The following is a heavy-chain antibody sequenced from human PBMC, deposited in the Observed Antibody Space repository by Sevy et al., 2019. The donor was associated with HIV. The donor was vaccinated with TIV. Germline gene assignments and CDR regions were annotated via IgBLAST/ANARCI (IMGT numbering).Heavy chain of an antibody. J-gene: IGHJ6*02. CDR3: ARDSYGDYDYYYGMDV. D-gene: IGHD4-17*01. V-gene: IGHV4-4*07. CDR2: IYTSGST. Sequence: SETLTLTCTVSGGSISSYYWSWIRQPAGKGLEWIGRIYTSGSTNYNPSLKSRVTMSVDTSKNQFSLKLSSVTAADTAVYYCARDSYGDYDYYYGMDVWGQGTTVTVSS. CDR1: GGSISSYY.